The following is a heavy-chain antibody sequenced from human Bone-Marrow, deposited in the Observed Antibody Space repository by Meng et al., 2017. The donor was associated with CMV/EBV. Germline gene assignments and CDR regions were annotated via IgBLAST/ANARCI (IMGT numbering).Heavy chain of an antibody. V-gene: IGHV4-34*01. CDR1: GGSFSGYY. Sequence: GSLRLSCAVYGGSFSGYYWSWIRQPPGKGLEWIGEINHSGGTNYNPSLKSRVTISVDTSKNQFSLKLSSVTAADTAVYYCAEGSRDGPLGRDFDYWGQGTLVTVSS. J-gene: IGHJ4*02. CDR2: INHSGGT. D-gene: IGHD5-24*01. CDR3: AEGSRDGPLGRDFDY.